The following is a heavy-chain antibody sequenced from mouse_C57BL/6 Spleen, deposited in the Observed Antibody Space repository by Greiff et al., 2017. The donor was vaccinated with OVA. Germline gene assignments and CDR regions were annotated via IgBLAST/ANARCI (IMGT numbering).Heavy chain of an antibody. D-gene: IGHD1-1*01. CDR2: INPGSGGN. Sequence: QVQLKESGAELVRPGTSVKVSCKASGYALTNYLIEWVKQRPGQGLEWIGVINPGSGGNNYNEKFKGKATLTADKSSSTAYMQLSSLTSEDSAVYFCAITTDWYFDVWGTGTTVTVSS. CDR1: GYALTNYL. J-gene: IGHJ1*03. V-gene: IGHV1-54*01. CDR3: AITTDWYFDV.